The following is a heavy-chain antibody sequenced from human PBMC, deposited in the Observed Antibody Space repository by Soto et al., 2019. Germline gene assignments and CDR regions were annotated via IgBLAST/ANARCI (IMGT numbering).Heavy chain of an antibody. CDR3: AREWNYGWFDP. V-gene: IGHV4-59*01. Sequence: SETLSLTCTVSGGSISSYYWSWIRQPPWKGLEWIGYIYYSGSTNYNPSLKSRVTISVDTSKNQFSLKLSSVTAADTAVYYCAREWNYGWFDPWGQGTLVTVSS. CDR2: IYYSGST. CDR1: GGSISSYY. D-gene: IGHD1-7*01. J-gene: IGHJ5*02.